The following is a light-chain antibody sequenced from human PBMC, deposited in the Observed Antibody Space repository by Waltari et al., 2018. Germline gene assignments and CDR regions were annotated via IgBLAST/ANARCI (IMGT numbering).Light chain of an antibody. V-gene: IGLV3-1*01. CDR1: QLGDKH. CDR3: QAWDISTGV. J-gene: IGLJ2*01. Sequence: SYELTQPPSVSVSPGQTAIIRCSGDQLGDKHVAWYQRKPGQSPVVVIHQDTKRPSGIPDRFSGSNSGNTATLTISGTQALDEADYYCQAWDISTGVFGGGTKLTVL. CDR2: QDT.